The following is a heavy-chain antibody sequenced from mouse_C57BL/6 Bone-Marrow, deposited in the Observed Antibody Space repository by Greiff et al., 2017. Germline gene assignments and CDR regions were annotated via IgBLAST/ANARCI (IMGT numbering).Heavy chain of an antibody. CDR1: GFTFSSYG. CDR2: ISSGGSYT. Sequence: EVMLVESGGDLVKPGGSLKLSCAASGFTFSSYGMSWVRQTPDKRLEWVATISSGGSYTYYPDSVKGRFTSSRDTAKNTLYLQKSSLKSEDTAMYYSARPGDPYYLDYWGQGTTLRVSA. J-gene: IGHJ2*01. V-gene: IGHV5-6*02. CDR3: ARPGDPYYLDY.